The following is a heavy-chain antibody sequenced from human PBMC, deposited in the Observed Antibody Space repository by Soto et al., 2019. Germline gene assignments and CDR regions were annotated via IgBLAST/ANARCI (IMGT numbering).Heavy chain of an antibody. CDR3: ARHDYGSSWYGTKYYYYGMDV. J-gene: IGHJ6*02. CDR2: IYPGDSDT. Sequence: PGESLKISCKGSGYSFTSYWIGWVRQMPGKGLEWMGIIYPGDSDTRYSPSFQGQVTISADKSISTAYLQWSSLKASDTAMYYCARHDYGSSWYGTKYYYYGMDVWGQGTTVTVSS. V-gene: IGHV5-51*01. D-gene: IGHD6-13*01. CDR1: GYSFTSYW.